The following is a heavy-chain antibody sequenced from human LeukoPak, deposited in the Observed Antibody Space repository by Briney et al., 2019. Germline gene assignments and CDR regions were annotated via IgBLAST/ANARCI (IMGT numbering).Heavy chain of an antibody. V-gene: IGHV5-51*01. CDR3: ARPGERSRRDWNLDQ. Sequence: GESLKISCKGSGYSFTTYWIGWVRQMPGKGLEWMGIIYPGDSDTKYSPSFQGQVTISADKSISTAYLQWSSLKASDTAVYYCARPGERSRRDWNLDQWGQGTLVTVSS. J-gene: IGHJ4*02. CDR1: GYSFTTYW. D-gene: IGHD1-1*01. CDR2: IYPGDSDT.